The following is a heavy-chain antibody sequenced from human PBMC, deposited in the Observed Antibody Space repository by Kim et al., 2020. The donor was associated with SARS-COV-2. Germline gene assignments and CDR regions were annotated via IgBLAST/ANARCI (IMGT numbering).Heavy chain of an antibody. CDR3: ASHGGRLWIDYAFDI. CDR1: GGSISSSSYY. J-gene: IGHJ3*02. CDR2: IYYSGST. D-gene: IGHD2-2*03. Sequence: SETLSLTCTVSGGSISSSSYYWGWIRRPPGKGLEWIGSIYYSGSTYYKPSLESRVTVSVDTSKNQFSRRLSSVTAADTAVDYCASHGGRLWIDYAFDIWG. V-gene: IGHV4-39*01.